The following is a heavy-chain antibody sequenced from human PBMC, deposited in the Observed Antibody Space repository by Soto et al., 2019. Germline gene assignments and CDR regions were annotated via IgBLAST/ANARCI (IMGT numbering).Heavy chain of an antibody. J-gene: IGHJ4*02. Sequence: QVQLQESGPGLVKPSETLSLTCTVSGGSISNHYWCWIRQPPGKGLEWIGYIYYNGNTNYNPSLKSRVTMSVDTSKNQISLKLSSVTAADTAVYYCMRANWYSEYWGQGTLVTVSS. D-gene: IGHD7-27*01. CDR1: GGSISNHY. V-gene: IGHV4-59*11. CDR2: IYYNGNT. CDR3: MRANWYSEY.